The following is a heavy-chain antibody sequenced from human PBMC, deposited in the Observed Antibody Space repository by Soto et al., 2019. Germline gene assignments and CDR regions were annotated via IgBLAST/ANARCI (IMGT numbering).Heavy chain of an antibody. CDR3: ARVKCSGGSCHLSYDWFDP. D-gene: IGHD2-15*01. J-gene: IGHJ5*02. V-gene: IGHV1-69*12. CDR1: GGTFSSYA. Sequence: QVQLVQSGAEVKKPGSSVKVSCKASGGTFSSYAISWVRQAPGQGLEWMGGIIPIFGTANYAQKFQGRVTITADESTSTAYMELSRLRSEDTAVYYCARVKCSGGSCHLSYDWFDPWGQGTLVTVSS. CDR2: IIPIFGTA.